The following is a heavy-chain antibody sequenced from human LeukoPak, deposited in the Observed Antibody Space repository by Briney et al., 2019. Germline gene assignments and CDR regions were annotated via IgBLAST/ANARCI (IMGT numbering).Heavy chain of an antibody. CDR3: AREVVLSTSAWFEY. J-gene: IGHJ4*02. CDR1: GFTFSYHW. CDR2: IKEDGTEK. Sequence: GGSLTLSCAASGFTFSYHWMSWVRQAPGKGLEWVANIKEDGTEKYYQDSVKGRFTISRDNAKNSLYLQMNSLRAEDTAVYYCAREVVLSTSAWFEYWGQGTLVTVSS. D-gene: IGHD3-22*01. V-gene: IGHV3-7*01.